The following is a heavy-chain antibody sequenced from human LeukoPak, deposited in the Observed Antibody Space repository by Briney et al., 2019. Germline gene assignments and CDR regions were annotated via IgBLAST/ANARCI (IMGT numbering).Heavy chain of an antibody. Sequence: PSETLSLTCAVYGGSFSGYYWSWIRQPPGKGLEWIGEINHSGSTNYNPSLKSRVTISVDTSKNQFSLKLSSVTAADTAVYYCARDKRYFDWLPPDYMDVWGKGTTVTISS. V-gene: IGHV4-34*01. CDR3: ARDKRYFDWLPPDYMDV. CDR1: GGSFSGYY. D-gene: IGHD3-9*01. CDR2: INHSGST. J-gene: IGHJ6*03.